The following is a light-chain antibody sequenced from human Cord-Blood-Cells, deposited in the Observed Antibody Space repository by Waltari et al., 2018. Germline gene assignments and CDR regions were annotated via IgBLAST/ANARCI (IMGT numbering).Light chain of an antibody. CDR1: SSAVGGYNY. Sequence: QSALTQSASVSGSPGQSITISCTGTSSAVGGYNYVSWYQQHPGKAPKLMIYDVSNRPSGVSNRFSGSKSGNTASLTISGLQAEDEADYYCSSYTSSSTLYVFGTGTKVTVL. J-gene: IGLJ1*01. V-gene: IGLV2-14*01. CDR2: DVS. CDR3: SSYTSSSTLYV.